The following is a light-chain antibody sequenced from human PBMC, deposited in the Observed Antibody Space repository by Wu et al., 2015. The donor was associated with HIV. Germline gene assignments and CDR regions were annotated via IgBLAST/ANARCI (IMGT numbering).Light chain of an antibody. CDR3: QQYNNWPALT. J-gene: IGKJ4*01. CDR1: EVISGAS. V-gene: IGKV3-15*01. Sequence: EVVLTQSPGTLSLSPGERATLFCGASEVISGASLAWYQQRIGQPPKLLIYGASTRATGIPARFSGSGSGTEFTLTISSMQPEDFAVYYCQQYNNWPALTFGGGTKVEIK. CDR2: GAS.